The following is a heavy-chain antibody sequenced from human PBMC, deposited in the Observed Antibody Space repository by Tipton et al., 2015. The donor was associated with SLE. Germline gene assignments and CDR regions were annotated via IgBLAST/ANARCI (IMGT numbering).Heavy chain of an antibody. CDR2: ISYDGSDK. Sequence: SLRLSCAASGFTFSSYAMHWVRQAPGKGLEWVAVISYDGSDKYYADSVKGRFTISRDNSKNTLYLQMNSLRAEDTAVYYCARAPSIIVASRSSFGYRGPVTLVSVSS. D-gene: IGHD2-2*01. CDR3: ARAPSIIVASRSSFGY. J-gene: IGHJ4*03. V-gene: IGHV3-30-3*01. CDR1: GFTFSSYA.